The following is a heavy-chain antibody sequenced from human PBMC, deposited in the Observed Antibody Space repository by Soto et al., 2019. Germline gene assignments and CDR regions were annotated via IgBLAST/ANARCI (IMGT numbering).Heavy chain of an antibody. D-gene: IGHD5-12*01. Sequence: SETLSLTCAVSGYPISSGYYWGWIRQPPWKGLEWIGIIHHSGSTYYNPSLRSRITISVDTSKNQFSLKMPSVTAADTAVYYCARSSGYVPGGYWGQGILVTVSS. CDR1: GYPISSGYY. V-gene: IGHV4-38-2*01. CDR2: IHHSGST. CDR3: ARSSGYVPGGY. J-gene: IGHJ4*02.